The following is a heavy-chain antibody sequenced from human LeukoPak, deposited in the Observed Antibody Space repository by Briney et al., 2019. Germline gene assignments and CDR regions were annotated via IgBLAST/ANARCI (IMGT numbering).Heavy chain of an antibody. V-gene: IGHV1-69*01. CDR3: ARDPGSSWYYFDY. CDR1: GGTFSSYA. D-gene: IGHD6-13*01. J-gene: IGHJ4*02. CDR2: IIPFSGTA. Sequence: SVKVSCKASGGTFSSYAISWVRQAPEQGFEWMGGIIPFSGTANSAQKFQGRVTISVDDSASTAYMELSSLRSEDTAVYYCARDPGSSWYYFDYWGQGTLVTVS.